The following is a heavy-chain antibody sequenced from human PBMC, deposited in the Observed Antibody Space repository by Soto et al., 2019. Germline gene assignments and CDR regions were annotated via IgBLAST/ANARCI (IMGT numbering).Heavy chain of an antibody. Sequence: QVQLVESGGGVVQPGRSLRLSCAASGFTFSSYGMHWVRQAPGKGLEWVAVIWYDGSNKYYADSVKGRFIISRDNSKNTLYLQMNSLRAEDTAVYYCAREVAVAGTLDYWGQGTLVTVSS. CDR3: AREVAVAGTLDY. D-gene: IGHD6-19*01. CDR1: GFTFSSYG. V-gene: IGHV3-33*01. J-gene: IGHJ4*02. CDR2: IWYDGSNK.